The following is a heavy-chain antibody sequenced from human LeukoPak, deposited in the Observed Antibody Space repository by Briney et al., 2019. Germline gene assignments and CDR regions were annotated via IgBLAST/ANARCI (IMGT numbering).Heavy chain of an antibody. Sequence: GGSLRLSCAASGFTFDDYAMHWVRQAPGKGLEWVSLISGDGGSTYYADSVKGRFTISRDNSKNSLYLQMNSLRTEDTALYYCAKDMPQQLVGYYYYYYGMDVWGQGTTVTVSS. CDR1: GFTFDDYA. CDR2: ISGDGGST. CDR3: AKDMPQQLVGYYYYYYGMDV. D-gene: IGHD6-13*01. V-gene: IGHV3-43*02. J-gene: IGHJ6*02.